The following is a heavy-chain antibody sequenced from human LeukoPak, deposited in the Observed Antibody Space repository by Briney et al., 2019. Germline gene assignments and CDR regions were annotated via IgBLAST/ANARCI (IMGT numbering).Heavy chain of an antibody. J-gene: IGHJ3*02. Sequence: GGSLRLSCAASGFTFSSYGMSWVRQAPGKGLEWVSAISGSGGSTYYADSVEGRFTISRDNSKNTLYLQMNSLRAEDTAVYYCAKGPIVVVTHEDAFDIWGQGTMVTVSS. CDR2: ISGSGGST. D-gene: IGHD3-22*01. CDR1: GFTFSSYG. V-gene: IGHV3-23*01. CDR3: AKGPIVVVTHEDAFDI.